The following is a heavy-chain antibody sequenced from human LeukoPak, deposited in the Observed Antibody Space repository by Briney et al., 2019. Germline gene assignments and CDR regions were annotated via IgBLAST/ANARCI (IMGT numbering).Heavy chain of an antibody. D-gene: IGHD3-3*01. CDR1: GVTFSSYS. CDR3: ARVGYDFWSGYVY. J-gene: IGHJ4*02. V-gene: IGHV3-21*01. Sequence: PGGSLRLSCAASGVTFSSYSMNWVRQAPGKGLEWVSSISSSSSYIYYADSVKGRFTISRDNAKNSLYLQMNSLRAEDTAVYYCARVGYDFWSGYVYWGQGTLVTVSS. CDR2: ISSSSSYI.